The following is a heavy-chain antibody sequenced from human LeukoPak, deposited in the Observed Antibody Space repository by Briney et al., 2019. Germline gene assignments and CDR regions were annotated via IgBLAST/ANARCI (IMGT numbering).Heavy chain of an antibody. CDR3: AKEGTYRFGPLIQRAYDV. Sequence: GGSLRLSCEASGFFFRSHALHWVRQAPGQGLEWLAIISFDGNQKFYADSVKGRFTISRDNPRNTLYLQMNSLRPEDTSVYYCAKEGTYRFGPLIQRAYDVWGQGTRVIVSS. J-gene: IGHJ3*01. D-gene: IGHD3-16*02. V-gene: IGHV3-30-3*01. CDR1: GFFFRSHA. CDR2: ISFDGNQK.